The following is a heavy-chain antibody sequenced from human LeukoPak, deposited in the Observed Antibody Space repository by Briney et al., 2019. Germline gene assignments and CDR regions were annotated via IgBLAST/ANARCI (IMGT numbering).Heavy chain of an antibody. J-gene: IGHJ5*02. CDR3: AREHSRAAAALDP. D-gene: IGHD6-13*01. CDR1: GGSISSYY. Sequence: SETLSLTCTVSGGSISSYYWSWIRQPPGKGLEWIGRIYTSGSTNYNPSLKSRVTISVDTSKNQFSLKLSSVTAADTAVYYCAREHSRAAAALDPWGQGTLVTVSS. V-gene: IGHV4-4*07. CDR2: IYTSGST.